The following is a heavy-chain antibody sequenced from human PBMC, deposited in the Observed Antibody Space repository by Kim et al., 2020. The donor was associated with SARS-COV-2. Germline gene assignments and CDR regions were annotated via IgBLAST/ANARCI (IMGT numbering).Heavy chain of an antibody. CDR3: ARDPPMITFGGVIVSGYGMDV. V-gene: IGHV1-3*01. CDR1: GYTFTSYA. J-gene: IGHJ6*02. Sequence: ASVKVSCKASGYTFTSYAMHWVRQAPGQRLEWMGWINAGNGNTKYSQKFQGRVTITRDTSASTAYMELSSLRSEDTAVYYCARDPPMITFGGVIVSGYGMDVWGQGTTVTVSS. CDR2: INAGNGNT. D-gene: IGHD3-16*02.